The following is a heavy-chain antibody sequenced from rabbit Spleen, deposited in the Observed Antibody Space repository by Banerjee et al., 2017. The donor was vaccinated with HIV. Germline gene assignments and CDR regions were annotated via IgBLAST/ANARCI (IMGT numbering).Heavy chain of an antibody. D-gene: IGHD4-2*01. CDR3: ARHHAGNTYYGAMDL. CDR2: IYPITETT. Sequence: QEQLEESGGRLVQPGGSLTLSCKAYGFTISNYWMNWVRQAPGKGLEWIGIIYPITETTYYANWVNGRFTITRSTSLNTVTLQLNSLTAADTATYFCARHHAGNTYYGAMDLWGPGTLVTVS. CDR1: GFTISNYW. J-gene: IGHJ6*01. V-gene: IGHV1S47*01.